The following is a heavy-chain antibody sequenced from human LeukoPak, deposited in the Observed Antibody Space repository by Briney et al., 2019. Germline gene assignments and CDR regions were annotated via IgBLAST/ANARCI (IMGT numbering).Heavy chain of an antibody. J-gene: IGHJ4*02. CDR2: ITRKSYGGTT. V-gene: IGHV3-49*04. CDR3: SHSGKYDFWSGAF. D-gene: IGHD3-3*01. Sequence: GGSLRLSCTASGHTSDDYTVTWVRQAPGKGLEWVGFITRKSYGGTTEYAASVKGRFTISRDDSKSIAYLEMSSPKTEDTGVYYCSHSGKYDFWSGAFWGQGTLVIVSS. CDR1: GHTSDDYT.